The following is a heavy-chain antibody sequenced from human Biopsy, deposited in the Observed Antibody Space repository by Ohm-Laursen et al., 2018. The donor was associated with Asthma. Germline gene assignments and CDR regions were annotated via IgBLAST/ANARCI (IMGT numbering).Heavy chain of an antibody. CDR2: ISSGTTYI. D-gene: IGHD2-15*01. V-gene: IGHV3-21*01. J-gene: IGHJ6*02. CDR3: ARDSGGDWSCSDRRCDYYYTYAMDV. Sequence: GSLRLSCTASGLTFRNYGMHWVRQAPGKGLEWVASISSGTTYIYYADSVKGRFTISRDNGKNSLFLQMSSLRAEDTAVYYCARDSGGDWSCSDRRCDYYYTYAMDVWGQGTTVTVSS. CDR1: GLTFRNYG.